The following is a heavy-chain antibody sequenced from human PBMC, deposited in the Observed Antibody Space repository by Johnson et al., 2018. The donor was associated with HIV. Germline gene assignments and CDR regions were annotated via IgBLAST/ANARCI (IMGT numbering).Heavy chain of an antibody. J-gene: IGHJ3*02. Sequence: VQLMESGGGLVQPAWSPRLSCAASQFPFSSYYMKCVRQAPGNGLELVGQVNPNGGNTYLIDSGKDRFNTSRDNAKNTLHLQMNSLKTEDTAVYYCTTGRLLAAFDIWGQGTMVTVSS. D-gene: IGHD2-21*02. V-gene: IGHV3-25*03. CDR2: VNPNGGNT. CDR3: TTGRLLAAFDI. CDR1: QFPFSSYY.